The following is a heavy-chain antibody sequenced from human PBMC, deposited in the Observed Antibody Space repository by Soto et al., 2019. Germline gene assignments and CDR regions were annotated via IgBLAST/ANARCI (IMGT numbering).Heavy chain of an antibody. CDR3: TRDPRITDF. V-gene: IGHV3-11*01. Sequence: QVRLVESGGGLVKPEGSLTLSCAASGFSLRDYYMTWIRQAPGKGLELLSYINPGGDVIKYVDSVKGRFTISRDNDKNSLYLHMNNLRAEDTAVYYCTRDPRITDFWGQGTLVTVSS. D-gene: IGHD3-16*01. J-gene: IGHJ4*02. CDR2: INPGGDVI. CDR1: GFSLRDYY.